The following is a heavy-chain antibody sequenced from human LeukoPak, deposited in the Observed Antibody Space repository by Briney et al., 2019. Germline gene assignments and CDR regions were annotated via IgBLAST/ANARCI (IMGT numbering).Heavy chain of an antibody. CDR3: AKERGNYFDY. V-gene: IGHV3-7*03. CDR2: INQDGSEK. CDR1: GXXFXRSW. J-gene: IGHJ4*02. Sequence: GGSLRLSCAASGXXFXRSWMTXXXXAXGXXXXXVANINQDGSEKYYVDSVKGRFTISRDNAKNSLDLQMSGLRAEDTAVXYCAKERGNYFDYWGQGTLVTVSS. D-gene: IGHD3-10*01.